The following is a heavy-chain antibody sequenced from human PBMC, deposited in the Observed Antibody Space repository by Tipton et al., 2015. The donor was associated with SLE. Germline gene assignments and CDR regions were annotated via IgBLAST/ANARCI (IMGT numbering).Heavy chain of an antibody. CDR2: MYNSGNI. D-gene: IGHD2-15*01. CDR3: ARDEAGNDMVGSVGSCFDY. Sequence: TLSLTCTVSGGSISDYYWSWIRQPPGKGLEWIGYMYNSGNINYPPSLNPSLKSRVTISVDTSKSQFSLKLSSVTAADTAVYYCARDEAGNDMVGSVGSCFDYWGQGTLVTVSS. J-gene: IGHJ4*02. CDR1: GGSISDYY. V-gene: IGHV4-4*08.